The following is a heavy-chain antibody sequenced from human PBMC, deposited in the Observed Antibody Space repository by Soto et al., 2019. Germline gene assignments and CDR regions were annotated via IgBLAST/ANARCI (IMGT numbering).Heavy chain of an antibody. J-gene: IGHJ4*02. V-gene: IGHV4-59*08. D-gene: IGHD3-22*01. Sequence: SETLSLTCTVSGVSISSYYWSWIRQPPGKGLEWIGYIYYSGSTNYNPSLKSRVTISVDTSKNQFSLKLSSVTAADTAVYYCARPTYYYDSSGPPAYWGQGTLVTVSS. CDR1: GVSISSYY. CDR3: ARPTYYYDSSGPPAY. CDR2: IYYSGST.